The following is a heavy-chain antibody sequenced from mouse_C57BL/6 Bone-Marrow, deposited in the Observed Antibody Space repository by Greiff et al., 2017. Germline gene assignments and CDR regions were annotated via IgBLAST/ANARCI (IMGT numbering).Heavy chain of an antibody. D-gene: IGHD2-5*01. CDR2: IDPSDRYT. CDR3: ASWDSNFAMDY. J-gene: IGHJ4*01. V-gene: IGHV1-50*01. Sequence: VQLQQPGAELAKPGASVKLSCKASGYTFTSYWMQWVKQRPGQGLEWIGKIDPSDRYTNYNQKFKGKATLTVDTSSSTAYMQLSSLTSEDSAVYYSASWDSNFAMDYWGEGGSVTVAS. CDR1: GYTFTSYW.